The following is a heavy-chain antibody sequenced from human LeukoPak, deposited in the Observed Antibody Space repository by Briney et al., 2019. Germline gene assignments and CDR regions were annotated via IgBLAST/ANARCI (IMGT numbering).Heavy chain of an antibody. CDR2: ISSSSSYI. Sequence: PGGSLRLSCVVSGFTLSSHSINWVRQAPGKGLEWVSSISSSSSYIYYTDSVKGRFTISRDNAKNSLYLQMNSLRAEDTAVYYCAELGITMIGGVWGKGTTVTISS. CDR1: GFTLSSHS. D-gene: IGHD3-10*02. CDR3: AELGITMIGGV. J-gene: IGHJ6*04. V-gene: IGHV3-21*01.